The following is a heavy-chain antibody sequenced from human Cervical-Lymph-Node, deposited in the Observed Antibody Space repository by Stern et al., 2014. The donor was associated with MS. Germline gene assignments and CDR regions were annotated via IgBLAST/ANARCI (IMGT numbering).Heavy chain of an antibody. CDR2: IYPGGSET. CDR1: GYKFSIYW. D-gene: IGHD1-14*01. V-gene: IGHV5-51*01. J-gene: IGHJ4*02. CDR3: ARQTTAWASDV. Sequence: EDQLVESGAELIRPGESLKISCKGSGYKFSIYWIAWVRQMPGKGLEWMGIIYPGGSETRYSPSFQGPVTMSADKSTSTAYLQWSSLNASDTAMYFCARQTTAWASDVWGQGTLVTVSS.